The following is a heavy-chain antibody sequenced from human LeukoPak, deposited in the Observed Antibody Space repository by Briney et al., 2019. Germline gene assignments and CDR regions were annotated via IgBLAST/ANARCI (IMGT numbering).Heavy chain of an antibody. CDR2: IYTSGST. CDR1: GGSISSYY. Sequence: SETLSLTCTVSGGSISSYYWSWIRQPAGKGLEWIGRIYTSGSTNYNPSLKSRVTMSVDTSKNQFSLKLSSVTAADTAVYYCASSFKTAGYGMNVWGQGTTVTVSS. CDR3: ASSFKTAGYGMNV. D-gene: IGHD6-19*01. V-gene: IGHV4-4*07. J-gene: IGHJ6*02.